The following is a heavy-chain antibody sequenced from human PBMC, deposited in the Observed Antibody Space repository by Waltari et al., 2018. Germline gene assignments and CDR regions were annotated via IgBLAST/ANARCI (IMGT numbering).Heavy chain of an antibody. D-gene: IGHD3-10*01. CDR2: ISYDGSNK. CDR3: ARDGSKPPVLWFGPFDP. J-gene: IGHJ5*02. Sequence: QVQLVASGGGVVQPGRSLRLSCAASGFTFSSYALHWVRQAPGKGLEWVAVISYDGSNKYYADTVKGRFTISRDNSKNTLYLQMNSLRAEDTAVYYCARDGSKPPVLWFGPFDPWGQGTLVTVSS. CDR1: GFTFSSYA. V-gene: IGHV3-30*04.